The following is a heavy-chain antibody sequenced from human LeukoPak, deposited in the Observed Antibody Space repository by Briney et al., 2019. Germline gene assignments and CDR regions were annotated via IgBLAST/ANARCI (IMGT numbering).Heavy chain of an antibody. D-gene: IGHD3-3*01. CDR2: ISHRGRT. V-gene: IGHV4-34*01. CDR3: ARVRLRFLEPFDY. Sequence: SETLSLTCAVYGGSVSGYYLSWVRQPPEKGLEWIGEISHRGRTHYTPSLQSRVTMSVDTSKNQFALNLNSVTAADTAVYYCARVRLRFLEPFDYWGQGILVTVSS. J-gene: IGHJ4*02. CDR1: GGSVSGYY.